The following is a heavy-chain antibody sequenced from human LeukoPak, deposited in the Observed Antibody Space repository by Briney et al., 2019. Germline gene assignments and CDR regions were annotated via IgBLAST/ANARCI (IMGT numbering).Heavy chain of an antibody. D-gene: IGHD2-2*01. CDR1: GYTFTSYG. Sequence: GASVKVPCKASGYTFTSYGISWVRQAPGQGLEWMGWISAYNGNTNYAQKFQGRVTMTTDTSTSTANLELRSLKSDDTAVYYCARDGVPAAVSCPGRFDPWGQGTLVTVSS. J-gene: IGHJ5*02. CDR3: ARDGVPAAVSCPGRFDP. V-gene: IGHV1-18*01. CDR2: ISAYNGNT.